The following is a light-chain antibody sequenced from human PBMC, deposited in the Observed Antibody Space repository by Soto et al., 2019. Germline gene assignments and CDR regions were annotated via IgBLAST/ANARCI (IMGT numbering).Light chain of an antibody. V-gene: IGLV2-14*03. CDR3: SSYTRSSTPLL. CDR1: SSDIGEYKY. CDR2: DVS. Sequence: QSVLTQPASVSGSPGQSITISCTGTSSDIGEYKYVSWYQQHPGKAPKRMIYDVSNRPSGGSNRFSGSKSGTTASLTISRLQAEDEADYYCSSYTRSSTPLLFGPGTKVTVL. J-gene: IGLJ1*01.